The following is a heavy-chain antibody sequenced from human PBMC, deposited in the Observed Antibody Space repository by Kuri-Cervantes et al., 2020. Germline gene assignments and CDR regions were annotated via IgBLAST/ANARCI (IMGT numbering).Heavy chain of an antibody. CDR2: ISYDGSKK. CDR3: ARDLYGSGTETH. Sequence: GESLKISCAASGFTFSNYGMHWVRQAPGKGLEWVAVISYDGSKKDYVDSLKGRFTISRDNSKNMLYLQMNSLRAEDTAVYYCARDLYGSGTETHWGQGTLVTVSS. V-gene: IGHV3-30*03. D-gene: IGHD3-10*01. CDR1: GFTFSNYG. J-gene: IGHJ4*02.